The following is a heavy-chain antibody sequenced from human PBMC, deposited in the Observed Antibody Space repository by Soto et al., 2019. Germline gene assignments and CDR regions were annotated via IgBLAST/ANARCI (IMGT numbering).Heavy chain of an antibody. CDR1: GFTFSSYG. J-gene: IGHJ6*03. V-gene: IGHV3-33*01. D-gene: IGHD4-17*01. CDR3: ARVGTVTTTYYYYYYMDV. Sequence: VQLVESGGGVVQPGRSLRLSCAASGFTFSSYGMHWVRQAPGKGLEWVAVIWYDGSNKYYADSVKGRFTISRDNSKNTLYLQMNSLRAEDTAVYYCARVGTVTTTYYYYYYMDVWGKGTTVTVSS. CDR2: IWYDGSNK.